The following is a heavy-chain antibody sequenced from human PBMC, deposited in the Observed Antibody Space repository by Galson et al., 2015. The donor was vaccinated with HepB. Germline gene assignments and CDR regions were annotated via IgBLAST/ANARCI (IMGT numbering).Heavy chain of an antibody. D-gene: IGHD2-2*01. CDR1: GFTFSSYG. V-gene: IGHV3-33*08. Sequence: SLRLSCAASGFTFSSYGMHWVRQAPGKGLEWVAVIWYDGSNKYYADSVKGRFTISRDNSKNALYLQMNSLRAEDTAVYYCARVLGTSCPLCYYGMDVWGQGTTVTVSS. CDR2: IWYDGSNK. CDR3: ARVLGTSCPLCYYGMDV. J-gene: IGHJ6*02.